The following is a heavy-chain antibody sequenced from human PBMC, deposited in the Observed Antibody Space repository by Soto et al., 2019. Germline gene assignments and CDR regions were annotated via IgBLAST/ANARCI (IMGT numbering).Heavy chain of an antibody. CDR3: ARSYDFWGGPGHFDP. Sequence: PSETLSLTCTVSGDSISSNSFYWGWIRQTPGKGLEWIGSIYYNGFTYYNPSLKSRLTISVDTSKNQFSLKLSSVTAADTTVYYCARSYDFWGGPGHFDPWGQGILVTVSS. CDR2: IYYNGFT. J-gene: IGHJ5*02. CDR1: GDSISSNSFY. V-gene: IGHV4-39*01. D-gene: IGHD3-3*01.